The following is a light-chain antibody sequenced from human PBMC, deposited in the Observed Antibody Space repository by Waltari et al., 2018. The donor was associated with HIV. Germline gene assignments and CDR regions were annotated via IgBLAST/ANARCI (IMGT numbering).Light chain of an antibody. Sequence: ETVMTQSPSALSVSPGDRVPLSCRASQNISTSLAWYQQKPCQSPRLLIYDAHARATGVPARFSGSGSGTEFTLHISALQSEDLAVYFCQEYEKWPLTFGPGSKVNIK. CDR1: QNISTS. V-gene: IGKV3-15*01. J-gene: IGKJ3*01. CDR3: QEYEKWPLT. CDR2: DAH.